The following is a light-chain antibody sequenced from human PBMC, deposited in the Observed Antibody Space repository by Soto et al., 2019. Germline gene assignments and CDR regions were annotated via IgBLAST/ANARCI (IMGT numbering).Light chain of an antibody. CDR2: DAS. Sequence: EIVLTQSPGTLSLSPGERATLSCRASQSVSSSYLAWYQQNPGQAPRLLIYDASSRATGIPDRFSGSGSGTDFTLIISRLEPEDFVVYYCQQYGSPWTFGQGTKVEIK. CDR1: QSVSSSY. V-gene: IGKV3-20*01. CDR3: QQYGSPWT. J-gene: IGKJ1*01.